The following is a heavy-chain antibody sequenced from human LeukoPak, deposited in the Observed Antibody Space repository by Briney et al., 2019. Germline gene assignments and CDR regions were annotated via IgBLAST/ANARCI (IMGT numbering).Heavy chain of an antibody. CDR2: IYYSGST. Sequence: TLSXTCTVSXXSXXGXXYYWGXIRQPPGKGLEWIGSIYYSGSTYYNPSLKSRVTISVDTSKNQFSLKLNSVTATDTAVYYCARHYGPWGQGTLVTVSS. CDR3: ARHYGP. V-gene: IGHV4-39*01. D-gene: IGHD3-10*01. J-gene: IGHJ4*02. CDR1: XXSXXGXXYY.